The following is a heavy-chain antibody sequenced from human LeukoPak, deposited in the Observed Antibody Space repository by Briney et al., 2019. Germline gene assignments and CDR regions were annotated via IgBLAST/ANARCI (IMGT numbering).Heavy chain of an antibody. Sequence: SETLSLTCTVSGGSISSYYWSWVRQPPGKGLEWIGYIYYSGSTNYNPSLKSRVTISVDTSKNQFSLKLSSVTAADTAVYYCAREPPFYYLAHFGAFDIWGQGTMVTVSS. CDR3: AREPPFYYLAHFGAFDI. CDR1: GGSISSYY. CDR2: IYYSGST. V-gene: IGHV4-59*01. J-gene: IGHJ3*02. D-gene: IGHD3-22*01.